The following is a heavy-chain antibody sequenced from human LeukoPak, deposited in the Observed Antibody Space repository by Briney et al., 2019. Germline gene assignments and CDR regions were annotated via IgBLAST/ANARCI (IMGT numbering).Heavy chain of an antibody. CDR1: GFTFSSYA. J-gene: IGHJ4*02. V-gene: IGHV3-23*01. D-gene: IGHD3-3*01. CDR2: ISGSGGST. CDR3: AKDLDFWSGYYGY. Sequence: PGGSLRLSCAASGFTFSSYAMSWVRQAPRKGLEWVSAISGSGGSTYYADSVKGRFTISRDNSKNTLYLQMNSLRAEDTAVYYCAKDLDFWSGYYGYWGQGTLVTVSS.